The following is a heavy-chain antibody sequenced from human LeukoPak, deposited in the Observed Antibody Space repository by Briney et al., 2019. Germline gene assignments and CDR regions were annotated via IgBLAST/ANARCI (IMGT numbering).Heavy chain of an antibody. CDR3: ARGGRGSFDY. V-gene: IGHV3-64*01. Sequence: VALRLSCAASGFTFSSYAMHWVRQAPGKGLEYVSAISSNGGSTYYANSVKGRFTISRDNSKNTLYLQMGSLRAEDMAVYYCARGGRGSFDYWGQGTLVTVSS. CDR1: GFTFSSYA. J-gene: IGHJ4*02. D-gene: IGHD2-15*01. CDR2: ISSNGGST.